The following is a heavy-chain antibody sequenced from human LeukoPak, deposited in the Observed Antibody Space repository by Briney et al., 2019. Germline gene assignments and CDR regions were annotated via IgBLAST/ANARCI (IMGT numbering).Heavy chain of an antibody. CDR2: IRQDGSEK. CDR1: GFTFSGHW. J-gene: IGHJ3*02. D-gene: IGHD6-6*01. Sequence: GGSLRLSYAASGFTFSGHWMSWVRQAPGKGLEWVASIRQDGSEKHYVDSVEGRFTISRDNAKNSLHLQMNSLRAEDTAVYYCAKGSSRPPNAFDIWGQGTLVTVSS. V-gene: IGHV3-7*01. CDR3: AKGSSRPPNAFDI.